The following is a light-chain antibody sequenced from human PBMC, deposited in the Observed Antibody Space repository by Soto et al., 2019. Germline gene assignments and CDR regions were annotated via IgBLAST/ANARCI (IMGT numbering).Light chain of an antibody. V-gene: IGLV2-14*01. Sequence: QSALTQPASVSGSLGQSITISCTGTSSDVGGYDAVSWYQQHAGKAPKLIISEVNNRPSGVSNRFSGSKSGNTASLTLSGLQSEDEADYYCSSYRSGDHVIFGGGTKLTVL. CDR2: EVN. J-gene: IGLJ2*01. CDR1: SSDVGGYDA. CDR3: SSYRSGDHVI.